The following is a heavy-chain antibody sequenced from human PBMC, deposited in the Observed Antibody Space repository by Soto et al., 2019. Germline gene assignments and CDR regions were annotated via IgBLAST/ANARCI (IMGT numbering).Heavy chain of an antibody. CDR1: GFTFSGCV. J-gene: IGHJ6*02. Sequence: EVQLVESGGGLVQPGESLKLSCATSGFTFSGCVMHWVRQASGKGLEWVGHIRNKANNYAAAYAGSLKGRFTISRDDSKNTAYLQMDTLKTEDAAVYYCARSYGDDYYFGLDVWGQGTTVTVSS. D-gene: IGHD4-17*01. CDR2: IRNKANNYAA. V-gene: IGHV3-73*02. CDR3: ARSYGDDYYFGLDV.